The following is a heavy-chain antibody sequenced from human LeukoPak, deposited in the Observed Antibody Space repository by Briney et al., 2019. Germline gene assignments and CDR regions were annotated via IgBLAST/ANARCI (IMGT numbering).Heavy chain of an antibody. Sequence: PGGSLRLSCAASGFTFSSYAMSWVRQAPGKGLEWVSAISGSGGSTYYADSVKGRFTISRDNSKNTLYLQMNSLRAEDTAVYYCAKDQSRSLGIVLVVYALQFDYWGQGTLVTVSS. J-gene: IGHJ4*02. V-gene: IGHV3-23*01. CDR2: ISGSGGST. CDR3: AKDQSRSLGIVLVVYALQFDY. D-gene: IGHD2-8*01. CDR1: GFTFSSYA.